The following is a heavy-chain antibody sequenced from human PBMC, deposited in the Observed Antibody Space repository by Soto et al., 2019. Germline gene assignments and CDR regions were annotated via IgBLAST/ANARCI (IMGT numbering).Heavy chain of an antibody. Sequence: GGSLRLSCAASGFTFSSYWMHWVRQSPGKGLVWVSRINSDGSSTSYADSVKGRFTISRDNAKNTLYLQMNSLRAEDTAVYYCARVSQDCSSTSCHTDNLYDYGMDVWCLGTTITVSS. CDR2: INSDGSST. J-gene: IGHJ6*02. CDR3: ARVSQDCSSTSCHTDNLYDYGMDV. CDR1: GFTFSSYW. V-gene: IGHV3-74*01. D-gene: IGHD2-2*02.